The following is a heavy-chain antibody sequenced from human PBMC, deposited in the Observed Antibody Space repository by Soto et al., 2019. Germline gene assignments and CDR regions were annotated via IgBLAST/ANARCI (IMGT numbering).Heavy chain of an antibody. CDR1: GGSISSGDYY. D-gene: IGHD5-12*01. Sequence: SETLSLTCTVSGGSISSGDYYWSWIRQPPGKGLEWIGEINHSGSTNYNPSLKSRVTISVDTSKNQFSLKLSSVTAADTAVYYCARGRQLSGYDFSYIDYWGQGTLVTVSS. CDR3: ARGRQLSGYDFSYIDY. V-gene: IGHV4-39*07. CDR2: INHSGST. J-gene: IGHJ4*02.